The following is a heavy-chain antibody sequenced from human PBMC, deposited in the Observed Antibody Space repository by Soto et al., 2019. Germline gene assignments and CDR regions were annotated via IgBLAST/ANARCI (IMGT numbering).Heavy chain of an antibody. CDR3: ARFSLAAAGRIGSFDI. D-gene: IGHD6-13*01. J-gene: IGHJ3*02. Sequence: EVQLVESGGGLVKPGGSLRLSCAASGFTFSSYSMNWVRQAPGKGLEWVSSISSSSSYIYYADSVKGRFTISRDNAKNSLYLQMNSLRAEDTAVYYCARFSLAAAGRIGSFDIWGQGTMVTVSS. CDR1: GFTFSSYS. CDR2: ISSSSSYI. V-gene: IGHV3-21*01.